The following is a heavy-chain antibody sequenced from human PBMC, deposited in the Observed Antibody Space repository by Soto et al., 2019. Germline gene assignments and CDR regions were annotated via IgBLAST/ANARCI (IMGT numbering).Heavy chain of an antibody. CDR3: ARDEPDSSGWRYYFDY. Sequence: PSETLSLTCSVSGGSISSGYYYWSWIRQPPGKGLEWIGTIYYSGNTYYNPSLKSRLIRSIDTTKNQFTLKVGSVTAADTAVYYCARDEPDSSGWRYYFDYWGQGALVTVSS. CDR2: IYYSGNT. CDR1: GGSISSGYYY. D-gene: IGHD6-19*01. V-gene: IGHV4-30-4*01. J-gene: IGHJ4*02.